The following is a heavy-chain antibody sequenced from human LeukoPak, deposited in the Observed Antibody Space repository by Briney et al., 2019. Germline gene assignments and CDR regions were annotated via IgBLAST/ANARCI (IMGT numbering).Heavy chain of an antibody. CDR1: GFTFSSSA. Sequence: GGSLRLSCAASGFTFSSSAMSWVRQAPGKGLEWVSAISGSGGSTYYADSVKGRFTISRDNSKNTLYLQMNSLRAEDTAVYYCAREGSSSSVYFDYWGQGTLVTVSS. J-gene: IGHJ4*02. V-gene: IGHV3-23*01. CDR2: ISGSGGST. CDR3: AREGSSSSVYFDY. D-gene: IGHD6-6*01.